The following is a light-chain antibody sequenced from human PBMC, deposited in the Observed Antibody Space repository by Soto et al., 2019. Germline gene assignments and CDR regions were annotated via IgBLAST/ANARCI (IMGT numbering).Light chain of an antibody. CDR3: QQYASSPLT. J-gene: IGKJ4*01. CDR1: QSVRSNY. Sequence: EIVLTQSPGTLSLSSGERATLSCRASQSVRSNYLAWYQQKPGQAPRLLIYGASSRATGIPDRFGGSGSGIDFTLTISRLEPEDFAVYYCQQYASSPLTFGGGTKVEI. CDR2: GAS. V-gene: IGKV3-20*01.